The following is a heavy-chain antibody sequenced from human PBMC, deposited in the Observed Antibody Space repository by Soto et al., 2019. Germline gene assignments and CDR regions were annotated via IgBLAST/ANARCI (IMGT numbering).Heavy chain of an antibody. CDR2: ISGSGGST. Sequence: PGGSLRLSCAASGFTFSSYAVSWVRQAPGKGLEWVSAISGSGGSTYYADSVKGRFTICRDNSKNTLYLQMNSLRAEDTAVYYCAKFSYYDSSGYYWPFDYWGQGTLVTVSS. D-gene: IGHD3-22*01. V-gene: IGHV3-23*01. J-gene: IGHJ4*02. CDR1: GFTFSSYA. CDR3: AKFSYYDSSGYYWPFDY.